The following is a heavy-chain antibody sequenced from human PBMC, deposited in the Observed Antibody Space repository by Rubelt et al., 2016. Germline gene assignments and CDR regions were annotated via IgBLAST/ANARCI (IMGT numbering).Heavy chain of an antibody. D-gene: IGHD6-19*01. J-gene: IGHJ4*02. CDR3: ARDTWLGY. CDR2: IYYSGST. V-gene: IGHV4-39*07. Sequence: IYYSGSTYYNPSLKSRVTISVDTSKNQFSLKLSSVTAADTAVYYCARDTWLGYWGQGTLVTVSS.